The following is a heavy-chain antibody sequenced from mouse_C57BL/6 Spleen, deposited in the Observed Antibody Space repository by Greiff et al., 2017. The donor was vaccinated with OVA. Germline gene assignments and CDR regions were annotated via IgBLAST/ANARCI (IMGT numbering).Heavy chain of an antibody. V-gene: IGHV5-17*01. CDR3: ARLITTVAYYAMDY. D-gene: IGHD1-1*01. CDR2: ISSGSSTI. J-gene: IGHJ4*01. Sequence: EVKVEESGGGLVKPGGSLKLSCAASGFTFSDYGMHWVRQAPEKGLEWVAYISSGSSTIYYADTVKGRFTISRDNAKNTLFLQMTSLRSEDTAMYYCARLITTVAYYAMDYWGQGTSVTVSS. CDR1: GFTFSDYG.